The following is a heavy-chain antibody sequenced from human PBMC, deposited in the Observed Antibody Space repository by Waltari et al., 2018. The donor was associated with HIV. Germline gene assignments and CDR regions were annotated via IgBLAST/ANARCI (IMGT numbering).Heavy chain of an antibody. CDR2: VYSNGVT. CDR3: ATLRTVTGTIDD. J-gene: IGHJ4*02. CDR1: TGYITQSYY. V-gene: IGHV4-39*01. D-gene: IGHD4-17*01. Sequence: QLQLQESGQALVKPSDPLPLTCTVSTGYITQSYYWGWVRQSPGTGLEWIGTVYSNGVTHCTPSLESRVTMSVDTSKNQFSLTLTSVTAADTALYFCATLRTVTGTIDDWGQGILVTVSS.